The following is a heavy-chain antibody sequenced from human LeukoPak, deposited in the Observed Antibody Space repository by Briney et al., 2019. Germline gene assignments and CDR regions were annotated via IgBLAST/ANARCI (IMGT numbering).Heavy chain of an antibody. Sequence: SETLSLTCAVYGGSFSGYYWSWVRQPPGKGLEWIGEINHSGSTNYNPSLKSRVTISVDTSKNQFSLKLSSVTAADTAVYYCARGPPRAAAVYNWFDPWGQGTLVTVSS. D-gene: IGHD6-13*01. V-gene: IGHV4-34*01. CDR3: ARGPPRAAAVYNWFDP. J-gene: IGHJ5*02. CDR1: GGSFSGYY. CDR2: INHSGST.